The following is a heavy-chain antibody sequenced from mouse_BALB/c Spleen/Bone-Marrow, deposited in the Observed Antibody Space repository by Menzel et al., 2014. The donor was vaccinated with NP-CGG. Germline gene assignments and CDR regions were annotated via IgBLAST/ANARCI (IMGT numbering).Heavy chain of an antibody. CDR2: IDPANGNT. Sequence: EVKLMESGAELVKPGASVKLSCTASGFNIKNTYMHWVKRRPEQGLEWVGRIDPANGNTKYDPKFQGKATITADTSSSTAYLQLSSLTSEDTAVYYCASYRYAWYFDVWGAGTTVTVSS. V-gene: IGHV14-3*02. CDR3: ASYRYAWYFDV. CDR1: GFNIKNTY. J-gene: IGHJ1*01. D-gene: IGHD2-14*01.